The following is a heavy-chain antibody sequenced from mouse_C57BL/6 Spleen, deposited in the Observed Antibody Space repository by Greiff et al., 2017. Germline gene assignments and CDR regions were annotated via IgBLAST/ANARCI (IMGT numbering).Heavy chain of an antibody. D-gene: IGHD1-1*01. J-gene: IGHJ2*01. Sequence: VQLQQPGAELVRPGTSVKLSCKASGYTFTSYWMHWVKQRPGQGLEWIGVIDPSDSYTNYNQKFKGKATLTVDTSSSTAYMQLSSLTSEDSAVYYCARGELTTVVATDFDYWGQGTTLTVS. V-gene: IGHV1-59*01. CDR2: IDPSDSYT. CDR1: GYTFTSYW. CDR3: ARGELTTVVATDFDY.